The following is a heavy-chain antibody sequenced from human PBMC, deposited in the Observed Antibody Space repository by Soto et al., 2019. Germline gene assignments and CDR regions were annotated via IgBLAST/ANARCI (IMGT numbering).Heavy chain of an antibody. D-gene: IGHD6-25*01. CDR1: GFTFSSYA. Sequence: QVQLVESGGGVVQPGRSLRLSCAASGFTFSSYARHWVRQAPGKGLEWVAVISYDGSNKYYADSVKGRFTISRDNSKNTLYLQMNSLRAEDTAVYYCARGPLTAIDYWGQGTLVTVSS. CDR2: ISYDGSNK. V-gene: IGHV3-30-3*01. J-gene: IGHJ4*02. CDR3: ARGPLTAIDY.